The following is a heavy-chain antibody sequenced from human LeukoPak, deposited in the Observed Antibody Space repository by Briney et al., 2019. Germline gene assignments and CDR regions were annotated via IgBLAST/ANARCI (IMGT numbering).Heavy chain of an antibody. CDR3: ARDDTGYSSSWPHYYYYYYGMDV. CDR2: INSDGSST. V-gene: IGHV3-74*01. J-gene: IGHJ6*02. CDR1: GFTFSSYW. Sequence: GGSLRLSCAASGFTFSSYWMHWVRQAPGKGLVWVSRINSDGSSTSYADSVKGRFTISRDNAKNTLYLQMNSLRAEDTAVYYCARDDTGYSSSWPHYYYYYYGMDVWGQGTTVTVSS. D-gene: IGHD6-13*01.